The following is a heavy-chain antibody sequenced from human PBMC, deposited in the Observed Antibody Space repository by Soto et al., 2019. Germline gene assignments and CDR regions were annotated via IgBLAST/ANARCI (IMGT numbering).Heavy chain of an antibody. CDR1: GFTFSSCT. D-gene: IGHD2-15*01. V-gene: IGHV3-21*01. CDR3: SGCSGGAGQQNYGMDV. Sequence: EVHLVESGGGLVKPGGSLRLSCAVSGFTFSSCTMNWVRQAPGKGLEWVSSISPSTSHIYYADSVKGRFTISRDNAKNSLFLQINSLRAEDTAVYYCSGCSGGAGQQNYGMDVWGQGTTVTVSS. CDR2: ISPSTSHI. J-gene: IGHJ6*02.